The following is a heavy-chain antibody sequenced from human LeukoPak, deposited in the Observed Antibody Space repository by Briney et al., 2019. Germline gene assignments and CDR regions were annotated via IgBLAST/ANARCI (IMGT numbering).Heavy chain of an antibody. D-gene: IGHD2-21*01. Sequence: SETLSLTCTVSGGSISSSSYYWGWIRQPPGKGLEWIGSIYYSGSTYYNPSLKSRVTISVDTSKNQFSLKLSSVTAADTAVYYCARYYSSEGAFDIWGQGTVVTVSS. CDR2: IYYSGST. J-gene: IGHJ3*02. CDR3: ARYYSSEGAFDI. CDR1: GGSISSSSYY. V-gene: IGHV4-39*07.